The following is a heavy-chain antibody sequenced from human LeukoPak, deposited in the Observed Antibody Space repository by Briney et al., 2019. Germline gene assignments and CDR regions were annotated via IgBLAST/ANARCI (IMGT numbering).Heavy chain of an antibody. CDR1: GGSFSGYY. Sequence: PSVTLSLTCAVYGGSFSGYYWSWIRQPPGKGLECIGEINHSGSTNYNPSLKSRVTISVDASKTQFSLKLSSVTAADTAVYYCARGTYSGSHVTDYWGQGTLVTVSS. CDR2: INHSGST. CDR3: ARGTYSGSHVTDY. V-gene: IGHV4-34*01. J-gene: IGHJ4*02. D-gene: IGHD6-6*01.